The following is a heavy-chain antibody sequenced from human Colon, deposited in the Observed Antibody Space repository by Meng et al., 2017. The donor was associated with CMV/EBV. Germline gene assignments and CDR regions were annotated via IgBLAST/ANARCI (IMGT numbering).Heavy chain of an antibody. V-gene: IGHV4-39*01. D-gene: IGHD2-21*01. CDR3: ARRCGGDWYLHYGLDV. CDR2: IYYRGST. Sequence: SKTLSLTCNVSGDSISSTSSITGNPYYWGWIRQTPGKGLEWIGSIYYRGSTSYNPSLQSRITISIDASKNVCSMWLSAVTAADTAVYYCARRCGGDWYLHYGLDVRGQGTAVTVSS. CDR1: GDSISSTSSITGNPYY. J-gene: IGHJ6*02.